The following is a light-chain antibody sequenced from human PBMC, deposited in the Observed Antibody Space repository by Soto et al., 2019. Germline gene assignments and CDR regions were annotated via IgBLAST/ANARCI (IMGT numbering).Light chain of an antibody. CDR1: SSDVGSFNR. CDR2: EVT. J-gene: IGLJ3*02. Sequence: QSALTQPPSVSGSPGQSVTISCTGTSSDVGSFNRVSWYQQPPGTAPKLIIYEVTNRPSGVPVRFSGSKSANMASLTISGLQAEDEADYYCASYTTGRVWVFGGGTKLTVL. V-gene: IGLV2-18*02. CDR3: ASYTTGRVWV.